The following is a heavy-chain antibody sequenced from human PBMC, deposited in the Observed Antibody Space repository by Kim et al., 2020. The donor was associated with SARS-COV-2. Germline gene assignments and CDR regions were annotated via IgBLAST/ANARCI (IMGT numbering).Heavy chain of an antibody. Sequence: GGSLRLSCAASGFTFSSYSMNWVRQAPGKGLEWVSSISSSSSYIYYADSLKGRFTISRDNAKNSLYLQMNSLRAEDTAVYYCARDPSSWFGELNYFDYWGQGTLVTVSS. CDR2: ISSSSSYI. D-gene: IGHD3-10*01. J-gene: IGHJ4*02. V-gene: IGHV3-21*01. CDR1: GFTFSSYS. CDR3: ARDPSSWFGELNYFDY.